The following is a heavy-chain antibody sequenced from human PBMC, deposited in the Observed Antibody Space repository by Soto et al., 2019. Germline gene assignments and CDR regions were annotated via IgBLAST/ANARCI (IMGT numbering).Heavy chain of an antibody. J-gene: IGHJ1*01. D-gene: IGHD2-15*01. V-gene: IGHV2-70*11. Sequence: SGPTLVNPTQTLTLTCTFSGFSLSTGGMCVNWIRQPPGKALEWLARIDWDENKYYSTSLKTRLTISKDTSKNQVVLTMTNMDPVDTATYYCARIRSVKCYASAYSGQGTLLTVSS. CDR2: IDWDENK. CDR1: GFSLSTGGMC. CDR3: ARIRSVKCYASAY.